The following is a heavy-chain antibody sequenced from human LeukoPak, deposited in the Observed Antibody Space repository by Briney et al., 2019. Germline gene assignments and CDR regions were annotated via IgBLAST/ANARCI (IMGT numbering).Heavy chain of an antibody. CDR2: ISGSGGST. V-gene: IGHV3-23*01. J-gene: IGHJ4*02. D-gene: IGHD6-13*01. CDR1: GFTFSNYW. CDR3: AKDQSSSGDY. Sequence: GESLRLSCAASGFTFSNYWMSWVRQAPGKGLEWVSAISGSGGSTYYADSVKGRFTISRDNSKNTLYLQMNSLRAEDTAVYYCAKDQSSSGDYWGQGTLVTVSS.